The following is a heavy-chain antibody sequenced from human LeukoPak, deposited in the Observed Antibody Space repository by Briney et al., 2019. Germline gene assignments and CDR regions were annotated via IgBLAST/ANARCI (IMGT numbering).Heavy chain of an antibody. Sequence: GGSLRLSCAASGFTFSSYWMHWVRQAPGKGLVWVSRINSDGSSTSYADSVKGRFTISRDNAKNTLYLQMNSLRAEDTAVYYCARGLSTYSSGWLSSFDYWGQGTLVTVSS. CDR1: GFTFSSYW. CDR3: ARGLSTYSSGWLSSFDY. CDR2: INSDGSST. D-gene: IGHD6-19*01. V-gene: IGHV3-74*01. J-gene: IGHJ4*02.